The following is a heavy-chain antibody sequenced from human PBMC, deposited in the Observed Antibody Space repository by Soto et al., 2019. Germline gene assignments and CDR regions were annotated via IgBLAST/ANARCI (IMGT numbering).Heavy chain of an antibody. CDR1: GYPVTAYY. V-gene: IGHV1-2*02. Sequence: QLHLVQSGAVVKKPGASVTVSCSASGYPVTAYYMHWVRQAPGRGLEWMGGINPATGAAKYTQTFQGRVTMTRDTSKSKVFMELSGLTSEDTAGFYCARGGGVGVAGSAAFDMWGQGTLVTVSS. CDR3: ARGGGVGVAGSAAFDM. J-gene: IGHJ3*02. CDR2: INPATGAA. D-gene: IGHD3-3*01.